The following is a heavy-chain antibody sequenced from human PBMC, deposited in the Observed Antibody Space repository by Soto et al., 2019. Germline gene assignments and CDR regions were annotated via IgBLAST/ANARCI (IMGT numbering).Heavy chain of an antibody. CDR2: IYWNDDK. CDR3: AHRGRNSVVYNVDADH. V-gene: IGHV2-5*01. Sequence: LTVLNNTQSLTLTCTISGFSFTTSGVGVAWIRQPPEDVLEWLALIYWNDDKYYNTSLKSRLPITEEPSKTQVVLRITNINPVDTASYFFAHRGRNSVVYNVDADHWGEGTLVTV. CDR1: GFSFTTSGVG. J-gene: IGHJ4*02. D-gene: IGHD3-10*01.